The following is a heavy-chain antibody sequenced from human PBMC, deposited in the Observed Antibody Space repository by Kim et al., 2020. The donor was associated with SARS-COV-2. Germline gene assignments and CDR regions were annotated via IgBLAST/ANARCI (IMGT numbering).Heavy chain of an antibody. J-gene: IGHJ4*02. Sequence: GGSLRLSCAASGFTFSSYSMNWVRQAPGKGLEWVSYISSSSNTIYYADSVKGRFTISRDNAKNSLYLQMNSLRDEDTAVYFCARMWSSSWYYFDYWGQGTLVTVSS. CDR1: GFTFSSYS. D-gene: IGHD6-13*01. CDR2: ISSSSNTI. CDR3: ARMWSSSWYYFDY. V-gene: IGHV3-48*02.